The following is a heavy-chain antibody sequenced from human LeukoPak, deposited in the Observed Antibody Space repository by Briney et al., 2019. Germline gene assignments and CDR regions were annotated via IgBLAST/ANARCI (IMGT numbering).Heavy chain of an antibody. CDR2: IYYSGNT. CDR3: ARQTGSGLFILP. Sequence: SETLSLTCAVYGGSFSGYYRSWIRQPPGKGLEWIGSIYYSGNTYYNASLKSQVSISIDTSKNRFSLKLTSVTAADTAVYYCARQTGSGLFILPGGQGTLVTVSS. D-gene: IGHD3/OR15-3a*01. CDR1: GGSFSGYY. V-gene: IGHV4-34*01. J-gene: IGHJ4*02.